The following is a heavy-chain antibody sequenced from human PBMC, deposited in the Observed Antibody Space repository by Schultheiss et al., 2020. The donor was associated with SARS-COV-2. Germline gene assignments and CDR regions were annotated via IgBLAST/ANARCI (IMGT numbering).Heavy chain of an antibody. CDR2: ISSSGSTI. CDR3: TTSTLDCSSTSVPLDY. V-gene: IGHV3-48*03. Sequence: GGSLRLSCAASGFTFSSYEMNWVRQAPGKGLEWVSYISSSGSTIYYADSVKGRFTISRDNAKNSLYLQMNSLKTEDTAVYYCTTSTLDCSSTSVPLDYWGQGTLVTVSS. J-gene: IGHJ4*02. CDR1: GFTFSSYE. D-gene: IGHD2-2*01.